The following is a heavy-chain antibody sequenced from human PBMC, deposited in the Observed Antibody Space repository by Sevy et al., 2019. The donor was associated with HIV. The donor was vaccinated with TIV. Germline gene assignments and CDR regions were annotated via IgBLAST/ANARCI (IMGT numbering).Heavy chain of an antibody. V-gene: IGHV3-33*01. J-gene: IGHJ3*02. Sequence: GGSLRLSCVASGFTFSRYGMHWVRQAPGKGLEWVAVIWYDGSNRRYTDSVKGRFIVSRDNSQNILYVQMNSLRAEDTAIYYCARDNYVFNAFDIWGQGTMVTVSS. D-gene: IGHD3-10*02. CDR3: ARDNYVFNAFDI. CDR1: GFTFSRYG. CDR2: IWYDGSNR.